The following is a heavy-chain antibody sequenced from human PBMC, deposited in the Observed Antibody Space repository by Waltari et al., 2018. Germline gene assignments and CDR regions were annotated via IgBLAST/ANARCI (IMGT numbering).Heavy chain of an antibody. CDR1: GGTFSSYA. CDR3: AREGVDIVATNHGSYYYYGMDV. Sequence: QVQLVQSGAEVKKPGSSVKVSCKASGGTFSSYAISWVRQAPGQGLEWRGGIILNFGTANYAQKFQGIVTITADESTSTAYMELSSLRSEDTAVYYCAREGVDIVATNHGSYYYYGMDVWGQGTTVTVSS. D-gene: IGHD5-12*01. J-gene: IGHJ6*02. V-gene: IGHV1-69*01. CDR2: IILNFGTA.